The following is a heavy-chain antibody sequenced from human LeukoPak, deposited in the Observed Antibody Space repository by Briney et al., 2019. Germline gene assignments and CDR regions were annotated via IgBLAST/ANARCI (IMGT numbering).Heavy chain of an antibody. CDR3: ARGGYRHYFDS. Sequence: GGSLRLSCAASGFTSSDYYLSWIRQAPGRGLERVSYISGGSTYTNYADSVKGRFTVSRDNAKNSLYLQLDSLRAEDTAVYYCARGGYRHYFDSWGQGTLVTVSS. CDR2: ISGGSTYT. D-gene: IGHD5-18*01. J-gene: IGHJ4*02. CDR1: GFTSSDYY. V-gene: IGHV3-11*06.